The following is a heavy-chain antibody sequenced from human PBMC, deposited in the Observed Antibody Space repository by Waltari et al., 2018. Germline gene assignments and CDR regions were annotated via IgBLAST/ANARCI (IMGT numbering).Heavy chain of an antibody. J-gene: IGHJ4*02. V-gene: IGHV1-69*02. D-gene: IGHD1-1*01. CDR1: GGTFSTYT. Sequence: HVQLEQSGAEVKKPGSSVKVSCKASGGTFSTYTVTWVRQAPGQGLEWMGSIIPSLGMSKYAQSLQARLTITVYQSTNTGYMELNNLRPEDTGVYYCARSGEMKGTVDYWGQGTQVT. CDR2: IIPSLGMS. CDR3: ARSGEMKGTVDY.